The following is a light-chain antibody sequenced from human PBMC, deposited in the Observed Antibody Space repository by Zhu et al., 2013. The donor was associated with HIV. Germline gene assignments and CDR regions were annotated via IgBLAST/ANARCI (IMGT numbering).Light chain of an antibody. CDR2: DVS. CDR1: DGVTSG. J-gene: IGKJ3*01. Sequence: EIVLTQAPITMSLSPGEGATLSCRSSDGVTSGVAWYQHRPGQSPRLIIYDVSKRATGIPGRFTGSGSGTDFNLTISSLEPEDFAVYFCQVHTDWPPTFTFGPGTKVDIK. CDR3: QVHTDWPPTFT. V-gene: IGKV3-11*01.